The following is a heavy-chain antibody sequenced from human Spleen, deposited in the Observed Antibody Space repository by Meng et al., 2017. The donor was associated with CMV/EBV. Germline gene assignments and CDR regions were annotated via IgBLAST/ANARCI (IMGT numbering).Heavy chain of an antibody. D-gene: IGHD2-15*01. CDR3: ARARSLFYYGMDV. CDR1: GFTFSNYA. V-gene: IGHV3-NL1*01. Sequence: GESLKISCAASGFTFSNYAMNWVRQAPGKGLEWVAVIYAGGRSAYYADSVTGRFTISRDISRNTVYLQMNTLRAEDTALYYCARARSLFYYGMDVWGQGTTVTVSS. J-gene: IGHJ6*02. CDR2: IYAGGRSA.